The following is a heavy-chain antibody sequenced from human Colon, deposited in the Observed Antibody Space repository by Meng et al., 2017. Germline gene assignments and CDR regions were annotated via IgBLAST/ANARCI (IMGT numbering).Heavy chain of an antibody. CDR3: ARGVSLVATIALAAFDI. V-gene: IGHV1-2*02. J-gene: IGHJ3*02. D-gene: IGHD5-12*01. Sequence: ASVKVSCKASGYTFTGYYMHWVRQAPGQGLEWMGWINPNSGGTNYAQKFQGRVTMTRDTSISTAYMELSSLRSDDTAVYYCARGVSLVATIALAAFDIWGQGTMVTVSS. CDR1: GYTFTGYY. CDR2: INPNSGGT.